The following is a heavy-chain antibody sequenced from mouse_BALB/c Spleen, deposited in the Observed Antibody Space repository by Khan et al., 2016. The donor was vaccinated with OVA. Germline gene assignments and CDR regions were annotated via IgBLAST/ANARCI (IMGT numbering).Heavy chain of an antibody. CDR1: GYSITSGYG. Sequence: EVELVESGPGLVKPSQSLSLTCTVTGYSITSGYGWNWIRQFPGNKLEWMGYISYSGCTNYNPSLKSRISITRDTSKNQLFLQLNSVTTEDTATXYCARTARIKYWGQGTTLTVSS. CDR2: ISYSGCT. CDR3: ARTARIKY. J-gene: IGHJ2*01. D-gene: IGHD1-2*01. V-gene: IGHV3-2*02.